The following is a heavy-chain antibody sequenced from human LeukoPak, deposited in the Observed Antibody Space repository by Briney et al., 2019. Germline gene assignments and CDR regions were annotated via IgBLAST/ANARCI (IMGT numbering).Heavy chain of an antibody. Sequence: GGSLRLSCAASGFTFSSNWMHWVGQAPGRGLVWVSRINSDGSYTSYADTAKGRFTISRDNAKNTLYLQINSLRVEDTALYYCARGDTSPFYWGQGTLVTVSS. J-gene: IGHJ4*02. CDR1: GFTFSSNW. D-gene: IGHD5-18*01. V-gene: IGHV3-74*01. CDR3: ARGDTSPFY. CDR2: INSDGSYT.